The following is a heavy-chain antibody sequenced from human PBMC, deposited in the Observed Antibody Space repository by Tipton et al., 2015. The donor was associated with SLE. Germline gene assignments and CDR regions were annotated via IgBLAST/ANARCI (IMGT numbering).Heavy chain of an antibody. V-gene: IGHV4-38-2*01. CDR3: ARGVDY. CDR2: ISHSGDT. CDR1: NFSLSRGYF. Sequence: TLSLTCAVSNFSLSRGYFWGWIRQPPGKGPEWIATISHSGDTYYDPSLKSRVTISLDTSKNQFSLRLTSVTASDTAVYYCARGVDYWGQGTLVTVSS. J-gene: IGHJ4*02.